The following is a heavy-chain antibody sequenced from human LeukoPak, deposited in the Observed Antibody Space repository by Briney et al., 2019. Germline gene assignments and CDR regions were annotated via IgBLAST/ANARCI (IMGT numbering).Heavy chain of an antibody. CDR1: VYIFSNFA. CDR3: ARRKGSEVPGNAY. CDR2: IGPYNCNT. D-gene: IGHD1-1*01. Sequence: ASLKVSCKASVYIFSNFAITCVRHAPGQGLEGGGWIGPYNCNTNYSPKLQGRVTLTPETSPSTAYMELRSLRSDDTAVYYCARRKGSEVPGNAYWGQGTLVTVSS. J-gene: IGHJ4*02. V-gene: IGHV1-18*01.